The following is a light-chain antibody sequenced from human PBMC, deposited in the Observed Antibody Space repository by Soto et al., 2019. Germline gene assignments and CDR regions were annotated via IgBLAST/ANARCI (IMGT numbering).Light chain of an antibody. CDR3: HHYVGSPWA. CDR2: GAS. V-gene: IGKV3-20*01. CDR1: QSVNSF. Sequence: EIVLTQSPGTLSLSPGERATLSCRASQSVNSFLAWFQKKPGQAPRLLINGASNRATSIPDRFSSSGSETYFTLTSTRLEPEDFALYYCHHYVGSPWAFGQGTKVE. J-gene: IGKJ1*01.